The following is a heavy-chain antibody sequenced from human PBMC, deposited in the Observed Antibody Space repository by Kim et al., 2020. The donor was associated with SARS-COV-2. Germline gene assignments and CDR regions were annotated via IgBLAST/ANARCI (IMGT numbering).Heavy chain of an antibody. V-gene: IGHV4-31*03. CDR3: ARDTGPILSTNYFDY. J-gene: IGHJ4*02. Sequence: SETLSLTCTVSGGSISSGGYYWSWIRQHPGKGLEWIGYIYYSGSTYYNPSLKSRVTISVDTSKNQFSLKLSSVTAADTAVYYCARDTGPILSTNYFDYWGQGTLVTVSS. CDR2: IYYSGST. D-gene: IGHD2-2*02. CDR1: GGSISSGGYY.